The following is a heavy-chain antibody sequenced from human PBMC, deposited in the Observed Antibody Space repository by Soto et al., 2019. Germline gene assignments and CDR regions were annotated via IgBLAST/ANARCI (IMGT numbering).Heavy chain of an antibody. V-gene: IGHV3-23*04. D-gene: IGHD3-16*01. CDR1: GFTFSNYA. CDR2: VSATAGTT. CDR3: AKDRLAGGFDY. J-gene: IGHJ4*02. Sequence: DVQLVDSGGGLVQPWGSLRLSCAASGFTFSNYAMSWVRQAPGKGLEWVSLVSATAGTTYYTDSVKGRLTISREHSRNTVYLHMNSLRADDTAVYYCAKDRLAGGFDYWGQGTLVTVSS.